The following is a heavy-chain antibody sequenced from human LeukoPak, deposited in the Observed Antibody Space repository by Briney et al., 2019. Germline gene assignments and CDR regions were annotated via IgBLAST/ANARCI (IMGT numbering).Heavy chain of an antibody. D-gene: IGHD3-10*01. CDR2: IYYSGST. V-gene: IGHV4-39*07. CDR3: ARVTMVRGVIIPDRMDV. Sequence: PSETLSLTCTVSGGSISSSSYYWGWIRLPPGKGLEWIGSIYYSGSTYYNPSLKSRVTISVDTSKNQFSLKLSSVTAADTAVYYCARVTMVRGVIIPDRMDVWGKGTTVTVSS. J-gene: IGHJ6*03. CDR1: GGSISSSSYY.